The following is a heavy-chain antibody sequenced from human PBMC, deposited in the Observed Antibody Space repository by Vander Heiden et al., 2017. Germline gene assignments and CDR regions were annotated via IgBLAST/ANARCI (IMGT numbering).Heavy chain of an antibody. CDR1: GFTFTNSS. J-gene: IGHJ3*02. CDR2: FGVGSGYT. D-gene: IGHD6-19*01. V-gene: IGHV1-58*01. Sequence: QMQLVQSGPEVKKPGTSVKVSCKASGFTFTNSSVQWVRQARGQRLEWIAWFGVGSGYTNYAQKFQERVTITRDMSTSSAYMELRSLRSDDTAVYYCAASSLRATAKDGAFDIWGQGTMVTVSS. CDR3: AASSLRATAKDGAFDI.